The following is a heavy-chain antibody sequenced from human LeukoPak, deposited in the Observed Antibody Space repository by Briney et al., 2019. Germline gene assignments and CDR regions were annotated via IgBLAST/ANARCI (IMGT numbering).Heavy chain of an antibody. CDR3: ATQRGSYLWGTDFDY. V-gene: IGHV1-2*02. D-gene: IGHD3-16*01. J-gene: IGHJ4*02. Sequence: VASVEVSCKASGYTFTGYYMHWVRQAPGQGLEWMGWINPNSGDTKYAQKFQGRVTMTRDTSISTAYMELSRLRSDDTAVYYCATQRGSYLWGTDFDYWGQGTLVTVSS. CDR2: INPNSGDT. CDR1: GYTFTGYY.